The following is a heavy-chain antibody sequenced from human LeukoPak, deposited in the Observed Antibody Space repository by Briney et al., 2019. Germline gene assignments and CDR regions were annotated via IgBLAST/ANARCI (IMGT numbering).Heavy chain of an antibody. Sequence: KPSETLSLTCAVYGGSFSGYYWSWIRQPPGKGLEWIGEINHSGSTNYNPSLKSRVTISVDTSENQFSLKLSSVTAADTAVYYCARAEIKLYNQRRYYFDYWGQGTLVTVSS. CDR2: INHSGST. D-gene: IGHD3-16*02. V-gene: IGHV4-34*01. J-gene: IGHJ4*02. CDR1: GGSFSGYY. CDR3: ARAEIKLYNQRRYYFDY.